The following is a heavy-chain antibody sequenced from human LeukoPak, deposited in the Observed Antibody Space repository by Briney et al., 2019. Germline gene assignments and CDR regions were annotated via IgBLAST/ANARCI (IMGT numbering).Heavy chain of an antibody. D-gene: IGHD6-13*01. V-gene: IGHV3-30*04. J-gene: IGHJ5*02. CDR3: AREHIATSGNNWFDP. CDR2: ISYDGRNK. CDR1: GFTLRDHP. Sequence: GGSLRLSCAASGFTLRDHPIHWVRHAPGKGLEWVAVISYDGRNKYYVDSGKGRFTISRDNSKNKLFLQMNSLRAEDTAVYYCAREHIATSGNNWFDPWGQGTLVTVSS.